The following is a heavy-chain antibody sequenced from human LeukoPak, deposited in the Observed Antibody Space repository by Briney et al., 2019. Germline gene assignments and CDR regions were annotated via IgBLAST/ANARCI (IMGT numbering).Heavy chain of an antibody. CDR3: ARTGLWRFDY. V-gene: IGHV3-74*01. D-gene: IGHD2/OR15-2a*01. CDR2: INPDGSTT. J-gene: IGHJ4*02. CDR1: GFTFSSFW. Sequence: PGGSLRLSCAASGFTFSSFWMHWVRQAPGKGLVWVSRINPDGSTTNYADSVKGRFTISRDNAKNTLYLQMNSLRAEDTAVYYCARTGLWRFDYWGQGALVTVSS.